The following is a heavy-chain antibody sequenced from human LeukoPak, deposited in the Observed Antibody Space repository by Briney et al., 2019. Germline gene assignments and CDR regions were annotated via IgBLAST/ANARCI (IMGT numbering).Heavy chain of an antibody. J-gene: IGHJ4*02. CDR3: ARHRNRQVYFDY. D-gene: IGHD1-14*01. CDR2: LDESGRP. V-gene: IGHV4-39*07. CDR1: GGSIRSGRHH. Sequence: SETLSLTCSVSGGSIRSGRHHWAWVRQPPGKGLEFIGSLDESGRPYYNAPLKSRVTISEDSSGKQFSLNLSSVTAADTAVYYCARHRNRQVYFDYWGQGTLVTVSS.